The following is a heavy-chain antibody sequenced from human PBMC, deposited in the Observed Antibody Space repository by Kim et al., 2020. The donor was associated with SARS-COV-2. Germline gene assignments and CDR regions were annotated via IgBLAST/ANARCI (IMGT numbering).Heavy chain of an antibody. CDR3: ARDGRGRGRFGELPFDY. J-gene: IGHJ4*02. Sequence: KGRFTISRDNAKNSLYLQMSSLRAEDTAVYYCARDGRGRGRFGELPFDYWGQGTLVTVSS. D-gene: IGHD3-10*01. V-gene: IGHV3-48*03.